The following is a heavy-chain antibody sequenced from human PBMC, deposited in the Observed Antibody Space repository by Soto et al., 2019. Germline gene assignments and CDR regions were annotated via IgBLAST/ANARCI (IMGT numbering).Heavy chain of an antibody. V-gene: IGHV3-23*01. CDR1: GFIFEQYA. J-gene: IGHJ5*02. CDR3: ARDTVSSVWYWWSDP. Sequence: VGSLRLSCAVSGFIFEQYAMSWLRRAPGKGLEWVSAISGRGDNTYYAVSVRGGFTISRDNSKNTLYLQMNSLRAEDTAVYYCARDTVSSVWYWWSDPWGEGTLVTVS. CDR2: ISGRGDNT. D-gene: IGHD6-19*01.